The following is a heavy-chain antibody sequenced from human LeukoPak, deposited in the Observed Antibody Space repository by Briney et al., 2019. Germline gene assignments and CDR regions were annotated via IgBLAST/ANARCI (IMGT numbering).Heavy chain of an antibody. CDR1: GGTFSSYA. D-gene: IGHD2-21*02. J-gene: IGHJ6*02. CDR2: IIPILGIA. Sequence: ASVKVSCTASGGTFSSYAISWVRQAPGQGLEWMGRIIPILGIANYAQKFQGRVTITADKSTSTAYMELSSLRSEDTAVYYCARDLPIVVVTAHYGMDVWGQGTTVTVSS. V-gene: IGHV1-69*04. CDR3: ARDLPIVVVTAHYGMDV.